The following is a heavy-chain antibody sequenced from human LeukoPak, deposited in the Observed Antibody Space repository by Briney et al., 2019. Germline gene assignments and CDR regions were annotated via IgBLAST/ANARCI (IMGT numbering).Heavy chain of an antibody. V-gene: IGHV1-69*04. Sequence: GASVKVSCKASGGTFSSYAISWVRQAPGQGLEWMGRIIPILGIANYAQKFQGRVTITADKSTSTAYMELSSLRSGDTAVYYCARASLQYGVGNWGQGTLVTVSS. CDR3: ARASLQYGVGN. D-gene: IGHD4-11*01. CDR2: IIPILGIA. J-gene: IGHJ4*02. CDR1: GGTFSSYA.